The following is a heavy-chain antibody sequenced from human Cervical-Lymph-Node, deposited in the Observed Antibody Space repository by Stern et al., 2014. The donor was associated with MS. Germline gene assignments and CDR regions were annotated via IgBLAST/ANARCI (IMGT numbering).Heavy chain of an antibody. D-gene: IGHD6-19*01. CDR2: IIPIFGIA. V-gene: IGHV1-69*17. J-gene: IGHJ6*02. Sequence: AQLEESGAEVKKPGSSVKVSCKASGGTLSNNAISWVRQAPGHGLEWMGGIIPIFGIANYAQKFEGRVTITADMSTTTAYMELSSLRSDDTAVYYCARVNSSAWYYSYYGMDVWGQGTTVTVSS. CDR1: GGTLSNNA. CDR3: ARVNSSAWYYSYYGMDV.